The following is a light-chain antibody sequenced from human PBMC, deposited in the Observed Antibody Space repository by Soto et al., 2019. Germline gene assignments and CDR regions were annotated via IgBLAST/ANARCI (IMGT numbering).Light chain of an antibody. J-gene: IGKJ3*01. V-gene: IGKV1-27*01. CDR1: QGISNY. CDR2: AAS. Sequence: DIQMTQSPSSLSASVGDRVTITCRASQGISNYLAWYQQKPGKVPKLLIYAASTLQSGVPSRFSGSGSGTEFILTISSLQPEDVATYYCQKYNSAHFTFGPGTKVDIK. CDR3: QKYNSAHFT.